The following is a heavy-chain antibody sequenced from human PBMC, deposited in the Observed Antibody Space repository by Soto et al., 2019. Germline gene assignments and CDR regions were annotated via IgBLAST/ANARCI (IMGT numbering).Heavy chain of an antibody. CDR1: GDSFSSYY. CDR2: IYYSGST. CDR3: AREGGSTWKNYYFYYGMYV. D-gene: IGHD6-13*01. Sequence: SETLSLTCTVSGDSFSSYYGSWIRQPPGKGLEWIGYIYYSGSTDYNPSLKTRVTISVDTSKNQFSLRLSSVSAADTAVYYCAREGGSTWKNYYFYYGMYVWGQGTTVTVSS. J-gene: IGHJ6*02. V-gene: IGHV4-59*01.